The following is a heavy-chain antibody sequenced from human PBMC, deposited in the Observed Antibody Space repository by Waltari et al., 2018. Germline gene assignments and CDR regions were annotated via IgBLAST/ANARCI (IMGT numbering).Heavy chain of an antibody. D-gene: IGHD2-2*01. CDR3: AGSTTSRLKKDAFDI. CDR2: IYYSGST. Sequence: QLQLQESGPGLVKPSETLSLTCTVSGGSISSSSYYWGWIRQPPGKGLEWIGSIYYSGSTYYNPSLKSRVTISVDTSKNQFSLKLGSVTAADTAVYYCAGSTTSRLKKDAFDIWGQGTMVTVSS. V-gene: IGHV4-39*01. CDR1: GGSISSSSYY. J-gene: IGHJ3*02.